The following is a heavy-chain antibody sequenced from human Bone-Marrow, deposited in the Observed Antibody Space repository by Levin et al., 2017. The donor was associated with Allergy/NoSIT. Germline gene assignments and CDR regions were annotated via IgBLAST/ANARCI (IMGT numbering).Heavy chain of an antibody. V-gene: IGHV4-59*01. CDR3: ARRKNSRWTYYFDY. CDR2: ISYSGNT. CDR1: NDSFSDYS. J-gene: IGHJ4*02. D-gene: IGHD6-13*01. Sequence: SQTLSLTCTVSNDSFSDYSWSWIRQPPGNRLEWIGHISYSGNTNYNPSLKSRVTISVDSSKNQFSLRLSSVTAADAAIYYCARRKNSRWTYYFDYWGQGALVTVSS.